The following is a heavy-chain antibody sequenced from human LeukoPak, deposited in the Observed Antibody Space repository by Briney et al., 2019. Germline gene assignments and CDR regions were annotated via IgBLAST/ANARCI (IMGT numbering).Heavy chain of an antibody. Sequence: GGSLRLSCAASGFTLSNYAMSWVRQTPGKGLEWVSAISGSGGSTYYADSVKGRFTISRDNSKNTLYLQMNSLRAEDTAVYYCAIHDYYDSSGYLKLYYYYYYGMDVWGQGTTVTVSS. V-gene: IGHV3-23*01. CDR3: AIHDYYDSSGYLKLYYYYYYGMDV. CDR1: GFTLSNYA. CDR2: ISGSGGST. D-gene: IGHD3-22*01. J-gene: IGHJ6*02.